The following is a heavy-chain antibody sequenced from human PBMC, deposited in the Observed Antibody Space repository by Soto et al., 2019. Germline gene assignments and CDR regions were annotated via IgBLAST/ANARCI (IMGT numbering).Heavy chain of an antibody. CDR2: FSSVSSYI. CDR1: GFTFSIFT. CDR3: ARGSGGLDV. J-gene: IGHJ6*02. V-gene: IGHV3-21*01. D-gene: IGHD3-10*01. Sequence: EVQLVESGGGLVKPGGSLRLSCAASGFTFSIFTMNWVRQAPGKGLEWVSSFSSVSSYIYYADSVKGRFTISRDNAKNSLYLQMNSLRAEDTAVHYCARGSGGLDVWGQGTTVTVSS.